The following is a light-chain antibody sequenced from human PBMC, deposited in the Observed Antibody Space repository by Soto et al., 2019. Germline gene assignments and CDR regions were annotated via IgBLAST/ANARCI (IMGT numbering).Light chain of an antibody. Sequence: DLRITHSPATLPASVGYGVTTTCRARQSISNWLAWYQQKPGKAPKILIYMASTLKSGVPSRFSGSGSGTEFTLTISSLQPDDFATYYCQHYNSYSEAFGQGTKVDI. CDR2: MAS. CDR1: QSISNW. CDR3: QHYNSYSEA. V-gene: IGKV1-5*03. J-gene: IGKJ1*01.